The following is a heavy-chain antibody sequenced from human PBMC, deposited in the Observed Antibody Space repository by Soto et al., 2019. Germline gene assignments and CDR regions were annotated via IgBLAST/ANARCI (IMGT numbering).Heavy chain of an antibody. CDR2: ISSSSSTI. J-gene: IGHJ6*02. D-gene: IGHD3-10*01. V-gene: IGHV3-48*02. CDR3: ARDILVLWFGVAV. CDR1: GFTFSSYS. Sequence: EVQLVESGGGLVQPGGSLRLSCAASGFTFSSYSMNWVRQAPGKGLEGVSYISSSSSTIYYADSVKGRFTISRDNAKNSLYLQTHSLRDEDTAVYYCARDILVLWFGVAVWGQGTTVTVSS.